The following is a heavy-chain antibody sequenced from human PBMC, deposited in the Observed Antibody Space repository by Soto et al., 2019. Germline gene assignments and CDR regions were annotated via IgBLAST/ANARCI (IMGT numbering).Heavy chain of an antibody. D-gene: IGHD3-16*02. V-gene: IGHV4-39*01. CDR3: SRRYYDDVWVSSRIDY. J-gene: IGHJ4*02. Sequence: SETLSLTCTVSGGSISSSTYFWVWIRQPPGKGLEWIGTIYYSGSTYYNPSLKSRVTISVDTSKNQFSLKLTSVTAADTAVYYCSRRYYDDVWVSSRIDYWGQGTLVTVS. CDR1: GGSISSSTYF. CDR2: IYYSGST.